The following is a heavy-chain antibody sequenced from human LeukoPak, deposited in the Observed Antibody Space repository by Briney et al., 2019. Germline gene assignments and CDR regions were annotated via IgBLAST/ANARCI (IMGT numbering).Heavy chain of an antibody. Sequence: GGSLRLSCAASGFTVSSNYMYWVRQAPGKGLEWVSVIYSGGSTYYADSVKGRFTISRDNSKNTLYLQMNSLRAEDTAVYYCAREPYGGNLYYFDYWGQGTLVTVSS. CDR2: IYSGGST. V-gene: IGHV3-53*01. CDR1: GFTVSSNY. CDR3: AREPYGGNLYYFDY. J-gene: IGHJ4*02. D-gene: IGHD4-23*01.